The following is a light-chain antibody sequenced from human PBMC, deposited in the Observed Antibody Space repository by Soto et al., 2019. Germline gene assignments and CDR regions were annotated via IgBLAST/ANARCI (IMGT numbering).Light chain of an antibody. J-gene: IGKJ4*01. Sequence: IVLTQSPGTLPLSPGQRASLSCRASQSVSSSYLAWYQQKPGQAPRLXIYGASSRATGIPDRFSGSGSGTDFTLTISRLEPEDFAVYYCQQYGSSPLTFGGGTKVDI. V-gene: IGKV3-20*01. CDR3: QQYGSSPLT. CDR1: QSVSSSY. CDR2: GAS.